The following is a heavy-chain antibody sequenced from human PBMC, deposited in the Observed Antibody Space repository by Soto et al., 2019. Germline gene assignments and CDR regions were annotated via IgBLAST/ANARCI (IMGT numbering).Heavy chain of an antibody. CDR1: GFTFSSYA. Sequence: GVSLRLSWAASGFTFSSYAMSWVRQAPGKGLEWVSAISGSGGSTYYADSVKGRFTIFRDNSKNTLYLQMNSLRAEDTAVYYCAKDRYCSGGSCYIHNWFDPWGQGTMVTVSS. CDR3: AKDRYCSGGSCYIHNWFDP. J-gene: IGHJ5*02. V-gene: IGHV3-23*01. CDR2: ISGSGGST. D-gene: IGHD2-15*01.